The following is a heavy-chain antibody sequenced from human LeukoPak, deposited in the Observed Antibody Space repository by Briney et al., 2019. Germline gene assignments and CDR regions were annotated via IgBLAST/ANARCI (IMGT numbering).Heavy chain of an antibody. D-gene: IGHD1-26*01. J-gene: IGHJ3*02. CDR2: IYHSGST. CDR1: GGSISSGGYS. V-gene: IGHV4-30-2*01. Sequence: SETLSLTCAVSGGSISSGGYSWSWIRQPPGKGLEWIGYIYHSGSTYYNPSLKSRVTISVDRSKNQFSLKLSSVTAADTAVYYCARARIVGATGPALRGAFDIWGQGTMVTVSS. CDR3: ARARIVGATGPALRGAFDI.